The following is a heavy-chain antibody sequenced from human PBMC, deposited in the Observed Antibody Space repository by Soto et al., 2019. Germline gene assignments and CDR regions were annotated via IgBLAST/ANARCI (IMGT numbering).Heavy chain of an antibody. CDR3: ASWVTPPYYFDY. D-gene: IGHD2-21*02. CDR1: GFTFSDYY. CDR2: ISSSSSYT. J-gene: IGHJ4*02. Sequence: GGSLRLSCAASGFTFSDYYMSWIRQAPGKGLEWVSYISSSSSYTNYADSVKGRFTISRDNAKNSLYLQMNSLRAEDTAVYYCASWVTPPYYFDYWGQGTLVTVSS. V-gene: IGHV3-11*06.